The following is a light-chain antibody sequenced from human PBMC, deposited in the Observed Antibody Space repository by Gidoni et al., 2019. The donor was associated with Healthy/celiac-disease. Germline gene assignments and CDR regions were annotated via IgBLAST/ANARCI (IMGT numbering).Light chain of an antibody. J-gene: IGKJ2*01. CDR1: QSVSSA. CDR3: QQRSNWPSYT. Sequence: EIVLTQSPATLSLSPGERATLSCRASQSVSSALAWYQQKPGQAPRLLIYDASNRATGIPARFSGSGSGTDFTLTISSLEPEDFAVYYCQQRSNWPSYTFXQXTKLEIK. V-gene: IGKV3-11*01. CDR2: DAS.